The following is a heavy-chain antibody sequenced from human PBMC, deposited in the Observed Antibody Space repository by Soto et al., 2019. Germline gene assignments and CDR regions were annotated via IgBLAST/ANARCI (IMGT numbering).Heavy chain of an antibody. CDR3: ANARGFYDFWIGY. V-gene: IGHV3-23*01. J-gene: IGHJ4*02. CDR2: ISGSGGST. CDR1: GFTFSSYA. D-gene: IGHD3-3*01. Sequence: EVQLLESGGGLVQPGGSLRLSCAASGFTFSSYAMSWVRQAPGKGLEWVSAISGSGGSTYYADSVKGRFTISRDNSKNTLYLQMNSLRAEDTAVYYCANARGFYDFWIGYWGQGTLVTVSS.